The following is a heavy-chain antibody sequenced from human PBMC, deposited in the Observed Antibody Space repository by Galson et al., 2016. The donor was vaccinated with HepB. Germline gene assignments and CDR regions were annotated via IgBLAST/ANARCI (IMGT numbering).Heavy chain of an antibody. D-gene: IGHD6-6*01. J-gene: IGHJ4*02. CDR2: IYYSGST. V-gene: IGHV4-39*01. CDR3: ARLYSSSSGTWLLRFDY. CDR1: GGSIISSDSY. Sequence: SETLSLTCSVSGGSIISSDSYWGWIRQPPGKGLEWIASIYYSGSTYYNPSLKSRVTISVDTSKNQFSLKLGSVTAADTAVYYCARLYSSSSGTWLLRFDYWGQGTLGTVSS.